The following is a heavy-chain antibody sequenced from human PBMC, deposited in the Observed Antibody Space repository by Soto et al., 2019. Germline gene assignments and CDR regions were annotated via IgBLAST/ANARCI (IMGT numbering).Heavy chain of an antibody. V-gene: IGHV4-39*01. D-gene: IGHD4-17*01. J-gene: IGHJ5*02. CDR3: ARHALRPYGDYSDNWFHP. CDR2: IYYSGST. CDR1: GGSISSSSYY. Sequence: QLQLQESGPGLVKPSETLSLTCTVSGGSISSSSYYWGWIRQPPGKGLEWIGSIYYSGSTYYNPSLKSRVTISVDTSKNQFSLKLSSVTAADTAVYYCARHALRPYGDYSDNWFHPLGQGTLVTVSS.